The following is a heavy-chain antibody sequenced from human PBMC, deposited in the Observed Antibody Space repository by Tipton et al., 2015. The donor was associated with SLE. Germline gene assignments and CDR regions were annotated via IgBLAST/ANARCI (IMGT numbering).Heavy chain of an antibody. CDR1: GASISSEY. Sequence: TLSLTCTVSGASISSEYWSWLRQPAGKGLEWIGRMYTSGATNYNPSLKSRVTILVDTPKNQISLKLSSVTAADTAMYYCARHFCSGGSCPDASDIWGQGTVVTVSS. V-gene: IGHV4-4*07. J-gene: IGHJ3*02. CDR3: ARHFCSGGSCPDASDI. D-gene: IGHD2-15*01. CDR2: MYTSGAT.